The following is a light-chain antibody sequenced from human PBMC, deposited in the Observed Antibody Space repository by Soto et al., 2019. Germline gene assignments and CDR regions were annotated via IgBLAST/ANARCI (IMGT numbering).Light chain of an antibody. CDR2: GAS. V-gene: IGKV3-20*01. CDR1: QSVSSNN. CDR3: QQFSTSPTMYT. J-gene: IGKJ2*01. Sequence: EIVLTQSPGTLSLSPGERATLSCRASQSVSSNNLAWYQHKPGQAPRLLIYGASTRATGIPERFSGSASGTDFSLTISRLEPEDFAVYYCQQFSTSPTMYTFGQGTRLEIK.